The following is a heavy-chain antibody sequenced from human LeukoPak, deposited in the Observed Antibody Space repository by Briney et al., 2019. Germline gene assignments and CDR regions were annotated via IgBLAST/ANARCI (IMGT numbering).Heavy chain of an antibody. D-gene: IGHD3-22*01. CDR2: ISWNSGSI. J-gene: IGHJ4*02. V-gene: IGHV3-9*01. CDR3: AKDIADSSGYYYWGYFDY. Sequence: PGGSLRLSCAASGFTFDDYAMHWVRQAPGKGLEWVSGISWNSGSIGYADSVKGRFTTSGDNAKNSLYLQMNSLRAEDTALYYCAKDIADSSGYYYWGYFDYWGQGTLVTVSS. CDR1: GFTFDDYA.